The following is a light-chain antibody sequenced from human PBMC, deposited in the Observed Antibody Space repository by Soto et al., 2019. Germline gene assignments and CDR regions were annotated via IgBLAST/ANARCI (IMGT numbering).Light chain of an antibody. J-gene: IGLJ3*02. Sequence: QSALTQPRSVSGSPGQSVTISCTGTSSDVGGYNYVSWYQQHPGKAPKLMIYDVSKRPSGVPDRFSGSKSGNTASLTISGLQAEDEADYYCCSYAGSYTSGNWVFGGGTQLTVL. CDR1: SSDVGGYNY. CDR2: DVS. V-gene: IGLV2-11*01. CDR3: CSYAGSYTSGNWV.